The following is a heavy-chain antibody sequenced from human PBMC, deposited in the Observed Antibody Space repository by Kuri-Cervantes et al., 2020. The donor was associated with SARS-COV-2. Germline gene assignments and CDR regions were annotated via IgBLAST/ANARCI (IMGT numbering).Heavy chain of an antibody. CDR2: IYSGGST. CDR3: ARVSGSYYRSYYFDY. J-gene: IGHJ4*02. D-gene: IGHD1-26*01. CDR1: GFTVSSNY. Sequence: GESLKISCAASGFTVSSNYMSWVRQAPGKGLEWVSVIYSGGSTYYADSVKGRFTISRDNAKNSLYLQMNSLRAEDTAVYYCARVSGSYYRSYYFDYWGQGTLVTVSS. V-gene: IGHV3-53*01.